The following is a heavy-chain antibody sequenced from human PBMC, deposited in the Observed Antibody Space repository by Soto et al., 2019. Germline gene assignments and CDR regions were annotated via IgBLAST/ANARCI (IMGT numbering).Heavy chain of an antibody. CDR3: AKDLYVQPPSGWFDP. CDR2: ITGRGDST. D-gene: IGHD1-26*01. CDR1: GFPFSDHA. Sequence: GGSLRLSCAASGFPFSDHAMHWVRQTPGRGLEWVSAITGRGDSTYYADSVKGRFTISRDNSKSTLYLQMMSLRAEDTAVYYCAKDLYVQPPSGWFDPWGQGTVVTVSS. J-gene: IGHJ5*02. V-gene: IGHV3-23*01.